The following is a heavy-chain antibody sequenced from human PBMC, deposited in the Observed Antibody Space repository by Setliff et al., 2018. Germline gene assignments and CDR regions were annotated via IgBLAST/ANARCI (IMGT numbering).Heavy chain of an antibody. V-gene: IGHV4-4*07. CDR1: GASISSNY. Sequence: SETLSLTCSVSGASISSNYWSWIRQSPGKGLEWIGRIYTSGSTNYNPSLKRRVTISLEMSKNQFSLTLSSVTAADTAVYYCARARPATIAGVVPGVADFGSDVWGQGT. J-gene: IGHJ6*02. CDR3: ARARPATIAGVVPGVADFGSDV. CDR2: IYTSGST. D-gene: IGHD2-2*01.